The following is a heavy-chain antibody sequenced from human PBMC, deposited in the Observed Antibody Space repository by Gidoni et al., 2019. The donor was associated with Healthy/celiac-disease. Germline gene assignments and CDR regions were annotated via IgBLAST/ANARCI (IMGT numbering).Heavy chain of an antibody. CDR1: GFPSSSYS. Sequence: EVQLVESGGGLVKPGWSLRLSCAASGFPSSSYSMNWVRQAPGKGLEWGSSISSSSSYIYYADSVKGRFTIFRDKAKNSLYLQMNRLRAVDTVVYYCAREWNIVATGFDYWGQGTLVTVSS. V-gene: IGHV3-21*01. CDR3: AREWNIVATGFDY. CDR2: ISSSSSYI. D-gene: IGHD5-12*01. J-gene: IGHJ4*02.